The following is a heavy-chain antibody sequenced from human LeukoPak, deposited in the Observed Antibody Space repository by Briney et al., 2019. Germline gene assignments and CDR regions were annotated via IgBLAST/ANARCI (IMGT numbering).Heavy chain of an antibody. J-gene: IGHJ4*02. Sequence: ASVKVSCKASGYTFTSHYMQWVRLAPGQGLEWMGIINPSGGGTRYAQKFQGRVTMTRDASTSTVYMELSSLRSEDTAVYYCAREGSGSLPHLDHWGQGTLVTVSS. CDR2: INPSGGGT. CDR3: AREGSGSLPHLDH. D-gene: IGHD3-10*01. CDR1: GYTFTSHY. V-gene: IGHV1-46*01.